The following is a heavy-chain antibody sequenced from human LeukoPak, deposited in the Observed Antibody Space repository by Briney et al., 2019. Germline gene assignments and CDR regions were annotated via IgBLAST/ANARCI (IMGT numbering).Heavy chain of an antibody. CDR2: ISGSGGST. V-gene: IGHV3-23*01. D-gene: IGHD6-13*01. Sequence: GGSLRLSCAASGFTFSSYAMSWVRQAPGKGLEWVSAISGSGGSTYYADSVKGRFTISRDNSKNTLYLQMNSLRAEDTAVYYCARDLPLKGSSSWYMDYWGQGTLVTVSS. CDR1: GFTFSSYA. J-gene: IGHJ4*02. CDR3: ARDLPLKGSSSWYMDY.